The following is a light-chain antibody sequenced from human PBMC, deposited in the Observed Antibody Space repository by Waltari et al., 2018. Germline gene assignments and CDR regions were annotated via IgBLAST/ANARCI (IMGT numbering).Light chain of an antibody. CDR1: FYDIGDLHL. V-gene: IGLV2-23*01. CDR3: CSYAGENTMI. CDR2: EAT. J-gene: IGLJ2*01. Sequence: QSALTQPASVSGSPGQSVTTHCTGHFYDIGDLHLLSWYQQYPGKAPRLIIYEATSRPSWVSNRFSASKSGNTASLTISGLQTEDEAHYYCCSYAGENTMIFGGGTRLTVL.